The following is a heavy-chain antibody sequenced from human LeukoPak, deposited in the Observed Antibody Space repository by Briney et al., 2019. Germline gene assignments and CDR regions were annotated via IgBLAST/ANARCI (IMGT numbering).Heavy chain of an antibody. J-gene: IGHJ6*02. V-gene: IGHV4-31*03. CDR2: IYYSGRT. CDR3: ARNIVVVTADSCYYYGMDV. Sequence: SETLSLTCSVSGGSISSGGYYWSWIRQHPGKGLEWIGYIYYSGRTNYNPSLKSRVTMSIDTSKDQFSLKLSSVTAADTAVYYCARNIVVVTADSCYYYGMDVWGPGTTVTVSS. D-gene: IGHD2-21*02. CDR1: GGSISSGGYY.